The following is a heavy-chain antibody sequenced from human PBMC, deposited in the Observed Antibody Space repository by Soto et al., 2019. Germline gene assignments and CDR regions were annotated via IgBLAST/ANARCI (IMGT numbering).Heavy chain of an antibody. J-gene: IGHJ4*02. Sequence: QVQLVQSGTEVKKPGASVRVSCKASGYAITAYYIHWVRQAPGQGLEWMGWVDPRTGGAIYAQKFQDSVTMTRDTSISTVYMDLSGLRSDDTALYYCARDDYGIYPYWGQGPLVTVSS. D-gene: IGHD1-26*01. V-gene: IGHV1-2*02. CDR3: ARDDYGIYPY. CDR1: GYAITAYY. CDR2: VDPRTGGA.